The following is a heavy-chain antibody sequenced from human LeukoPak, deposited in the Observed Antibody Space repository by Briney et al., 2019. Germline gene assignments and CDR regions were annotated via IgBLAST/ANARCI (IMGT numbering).Heavy chain of an antibody. CDR3: AKLGRSSLWYYYYMDV. V-gene: IGHV3-23*01. Sequence: GGTLRLSCAASGFTFSTYGMAWVRQVPGEGLEWVSAISGSGGSTYYADSVKGRFTISRDNSKNTLYLQMNSLRAEDTAVYYCAKLGRSSLWYYYYMDVWGKGTTVTVSS. CDR1: GFTFSTYG. J-gene: IGHJ6*03. CDR2: ISGSGGST.